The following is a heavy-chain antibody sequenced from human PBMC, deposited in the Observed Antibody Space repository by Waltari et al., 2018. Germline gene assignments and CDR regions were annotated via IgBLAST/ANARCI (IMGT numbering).Heavy chain of an antibody. CDR1: GYNFNTYW. V-gene: IGHV5-51*03. D-gene: IGHD3-10*01. CDR2: IYPSDSDT. J-gene: IGHJ5*02. Sequence: QLVQSGAEVIKAGESLKISCKGSGYNFNTYWVAWVRQRPGKGLVWMGIIYPSDSDTRYSPSFQGQVTISADKSINTVYLQWSSLEASDTATYYCARGSRDDWFDPWGQGTLVTVSS. CDR3: ARGSRDDWFDP.